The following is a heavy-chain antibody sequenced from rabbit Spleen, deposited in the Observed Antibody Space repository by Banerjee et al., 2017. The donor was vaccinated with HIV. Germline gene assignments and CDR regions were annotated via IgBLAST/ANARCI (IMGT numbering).Heavy chain of an antibody. J-gene: IGHJ6*01. CDR1: GFDLTNHY. V-gene: IGHV1S42*01. CDR3: WRGWAGMSVSGL. Sequence: QEQLEESGGGLVTPGGTLTLTCTASGFDLTNHYMCWVRQAPGKGLEWIGCIKSGSGDSWYASWVNGRFTISKTASTTVTLKMTSLTAADTATYFCWRGWAGMSVSGLWGPGTLVTVS. CDR2: IKSGSGDS. D-gene: IGHD4-2*01.